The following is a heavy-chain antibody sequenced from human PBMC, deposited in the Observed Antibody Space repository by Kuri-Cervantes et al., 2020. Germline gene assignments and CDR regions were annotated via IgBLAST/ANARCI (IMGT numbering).Heavy chain of an antibody. CDR3: ARDSGVWFGDYYYGMDV. Sequence: GESLKISCAVSGGLFSYDYMRWVRQAPSKGLEWVSSISGSSSYIYYADSVKGRFTISRDNAKNSLYLQMNSLRAEDTAVYYCARDSGVWFGDYYYGMDVWGQGTTVTVSS. CDR1: GGLFSYDY. J-gene: IGHJ6*02. D-gene: IGHD3-10*01. V-gene: IGHV3-21*01. CDR2: ISGSSSYI.